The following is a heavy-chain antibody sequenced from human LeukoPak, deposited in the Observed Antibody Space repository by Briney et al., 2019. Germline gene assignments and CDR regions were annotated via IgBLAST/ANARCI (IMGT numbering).Heavy chain of an antibody. J-gene: IGHJ5*02. CDR1: GYTFTSYD. CDR3: ARDKAGRGSHRHNWWFDP. V-gene: IGHV1-8*01. CDR2: MNPNSGNT. D-gene: IGHD1-26*01. Sequence: ASVKVSCKASGYTFTSYDINWVRQATGQGLEWMGWMNPNSGNTGYAQKFQGRVTMTRNTSISTAYMELSSLRSEDTAVYYCARDKAGRGSHRHNWWFDPWGQGTLVTVSS.